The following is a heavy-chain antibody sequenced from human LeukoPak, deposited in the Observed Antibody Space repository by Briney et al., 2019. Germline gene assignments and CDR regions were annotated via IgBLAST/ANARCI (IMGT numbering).Heavy chain of an antibody. CDR1: RFAFSNAC. Sequence: GSLRLSCAASRFAFSNACMSWIRQPPGKGLEWIGEINHSGSTNSNPSLKSRVTISVDTSKNPFSLKLSSVTAADTAVYYCARGSEMATYPTDAFDIWGQGTMVTVSS. D-gene: IGHD5-24*01. V-gene: IGHV4-34*01. J-gene: IGHJ3*02. CDR3: ARGSEMATYPTDAFDI. CDR2: INHSGST.